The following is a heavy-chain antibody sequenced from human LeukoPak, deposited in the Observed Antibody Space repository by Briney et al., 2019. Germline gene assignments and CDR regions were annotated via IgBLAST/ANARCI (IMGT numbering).Heavy chain of an antibody. J-gene: IGHJ5*02. V-gene: IGHV4-34*01. D-gene: IGHD1-7*01. CDR3: ARGRLELPGPNWLHP. CDR1: GGSFRGYY. Sequence: SEALSLTCAGYGGSFRGYYWSWIRQPPGKGLEWIGGINHSGSTNYNPSLNSRVTISLDTSKNQFSLTLSCVPAADTAVYYCARGRLELPGPNWLHPWGQGTLVTVSS. CDR2: INHSGST.